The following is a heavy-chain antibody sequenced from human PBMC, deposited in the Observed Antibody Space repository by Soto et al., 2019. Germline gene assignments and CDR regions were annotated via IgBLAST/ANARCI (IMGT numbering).Heavy chain of an antibody. Sequence: PGGSLRLSCTASGFTFSSYAMSWVRQPPGKGLEWFSSISGTGGGTYYADSVKGRFTISRDNSKNTLYLQMNSLRAEDTAVYYCANKFSYGDYRQYYFDYSGRGIQVTVSS. CDR1: GFTFSSYA. CDR2: ISGTGGGT. J-gene: IGHJ4*02. D-gene: IGHD4-17*01. V-gene: IGHV3-23*01. CDR3: ANKFSYGDYRQYYFDY.